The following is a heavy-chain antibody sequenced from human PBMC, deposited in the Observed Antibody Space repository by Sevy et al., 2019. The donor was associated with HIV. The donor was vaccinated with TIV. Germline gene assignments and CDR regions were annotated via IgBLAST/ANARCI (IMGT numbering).Heavy chain of an antibody. CDR2: IYPGDSDT. Sequence: GESLKISCKGSGYSFTSYWIGWVRQMPGKGLEWMGIIYPGDSDTRYSPSFQGQVTISADKSISTAYLTWSSLKASDTAMYYCARRIEMATITSPYYYYGMDVWGQGTTVTVSS. CDR3: ARRIEMATITSPYYYYGMDV. V-gene: IGHV5-51*01. J-gene: IGHJ6*02. D-gene: IGHD5-12*01. CDR1: GYSFTSYW.